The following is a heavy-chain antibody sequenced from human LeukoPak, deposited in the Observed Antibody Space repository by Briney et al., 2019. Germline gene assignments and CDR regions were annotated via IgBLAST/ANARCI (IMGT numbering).Heavy chain of an antibody. CDR3: ARQWLGSQCFDP. Sequence: ASVKVSCKASGYTFTAYYIHWVRQAPGQGLEWVGWISPNSGGTNLAQKFQGRVTMTRDTSVSTVYMELSRLRSDDTAVYYCARQWLGSQCFDPWGQGTLVTVSS. CDR2: ISPNSGGT. J-gene: IGHJ5*02. CDR1: GYTFTAYY. D-gene: IGHD6-19*01. V-gene: IGHV1-2*02.